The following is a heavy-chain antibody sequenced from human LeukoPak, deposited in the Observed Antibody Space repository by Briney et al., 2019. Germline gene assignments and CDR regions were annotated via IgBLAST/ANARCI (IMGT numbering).Heavy chain of an antibody. CDR3: ASNYDSSGYPLDY. V-gene: IGHV1-69*01. CDR2: IIPIFGTA. D-gene: IGHD3-22*01. CDR1: GGTFSSYA. J-gene: IGHJ4*02. Sequence: ASVKVSCKASGGTFSSYAISWVRQAPGQGLEWMGGIIPIFGTANYAQKFQGRVTITADESTSTAYMELSSLRSEDTAVYYCASNYDSSGYPLDYWGQGTLVTVSS.